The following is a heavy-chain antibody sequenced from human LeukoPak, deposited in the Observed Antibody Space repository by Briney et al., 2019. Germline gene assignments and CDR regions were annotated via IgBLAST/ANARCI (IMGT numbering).Heavy chain of an antibody. CDR2: IYHSGST. CDR3: ARGSRGSGHYGMDV. J-gene: IGHJ6*04. V-gene: IGHV4-30-2*01. D-gene: IGHD3-10*01. CDR1: GGSISSGGYS. Sequence: SETLSLTCAVSGGSISSGGYSWSWIWQPPGKGLEWIGYIYHSGSTYYNPSLKSRVTISVNRSKNQFSLKLSSVTAADTAVYYCARGSRGSGHYGMDVWGKGTTVTVSS.